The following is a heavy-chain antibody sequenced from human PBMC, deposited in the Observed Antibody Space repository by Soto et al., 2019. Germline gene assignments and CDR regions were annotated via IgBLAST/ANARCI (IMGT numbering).Heavy chain of an antibody. D-gene: IGHD4-4*01. V-gene: IGHV4-31*03. CDR3: ARERDSNFTFDY. J-gene: IGHJ4*02. Sequence: PSETLSLTCTVSGGSISSGGYYWSWIRQHPGKGLEWIGYIYYSGSTYYNPSLKSRVTISVDTSKNQFSLKLSSVTAADTAVYYCARERDSNFTFDYWGQGTLVTVSS. CDR1: GGSISSGGYY. CDR2: IYYSGST.